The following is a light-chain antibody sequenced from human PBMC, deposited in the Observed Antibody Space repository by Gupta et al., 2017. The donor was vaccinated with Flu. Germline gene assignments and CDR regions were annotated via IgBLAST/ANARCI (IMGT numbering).Light chain of an antibody. V-gene: IGKV1-9*01. CDR1: QGISTY. J-gene: IGKJ5*01. CDR3: QQVMSFPLT. CDR2: AAS. Sequence: DIQLTQSPSFLSATVGDRVTITCRASQGISTYLAWYQQKPGKAPKLLVYAASTMQSGVPSRFSGGGSGTEFTLTISSLQPEDCATYYCQQVMSFPLTFGQGTRLEIK.